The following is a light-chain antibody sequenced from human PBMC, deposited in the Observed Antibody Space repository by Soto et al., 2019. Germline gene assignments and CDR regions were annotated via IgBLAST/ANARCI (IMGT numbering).Light chain of an antibody. CDR2: AAS. J-gene: IGKJ1*01. V-gene: IGKV1-12*01. CDR3: QRQNSWPRT. CDR1: QGISSW. Sequence: IRVTLSAACVSATVDDRVTITCRASQGISSWLAWYQQKPGKAPNLLIYAASSLHSGVPSRFSGSGSGTDFTLTISSLQPEDFATYYCQRQNSWPRTFGQGTKVDIK.